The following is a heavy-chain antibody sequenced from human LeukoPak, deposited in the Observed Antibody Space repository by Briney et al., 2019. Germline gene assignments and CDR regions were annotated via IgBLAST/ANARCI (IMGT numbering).Heavy chain of an antibody. J-gene: IGHJ4*02. CDR3: AREGYSYGRNVIDY. Sequence: GGSLRLSCAASGFTFSSYAMHGVRQAPGKGLEGVAVISYDGSNKYYADSVKGRFTISRDNSKNTLYLQMNSLRAEDTAVYYCAREGYSYGRNVIDYWGQGTLVTVSS. D-gene: IGHD5-18*01. CDR1: GFTFSSYA. CDR2: ISYDGSNK. V-gene: IGHV3-30-3*01.